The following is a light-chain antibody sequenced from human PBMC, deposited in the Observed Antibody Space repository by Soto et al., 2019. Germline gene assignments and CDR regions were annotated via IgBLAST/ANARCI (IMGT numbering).Light chain of an antibody. CDR3: QQSYGTPIT. CDR1: QNINNY. Sequence: DIQMTQSPSSLSASVGDRVTITCQASQNINNYLNWYQQKPGRAPKLLIYDASNLEAGVPSTFSGRGSGTDFTLTITSLQPEDFATYYCQQSYGTPITFGQGTRREI. J-gene: IGKJ5*01. V-gene: IGKV1-39*01. CDR2: DAS.